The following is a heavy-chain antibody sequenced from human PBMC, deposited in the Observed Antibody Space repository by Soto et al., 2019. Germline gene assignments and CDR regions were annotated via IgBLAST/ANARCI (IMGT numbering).Heavy chain of an antibody. CDR3: ARVKYDILTGPHDAFDI. CDR1: GYTFTGYY. J-gene: IGHJ3*02. Sequence: ASVKVSCKASGYTFTGYYMHWVRQAPGQGLEWMGWINPNSGGTNYAQKFQGWVTMTRDTSISTAYMELSRLRSDDTAVYYCARVKYDILTGPHDAFDIWGQGTMVTVSS. V-gene: IGHV1-2*04. D-gene: IGHD3-9*01. CDR2: INPNSGGT.